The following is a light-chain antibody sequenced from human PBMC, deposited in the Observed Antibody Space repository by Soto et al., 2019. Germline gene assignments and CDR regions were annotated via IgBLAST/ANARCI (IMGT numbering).Light chain of an antibody. CDR2: AAS. J-gene: IGKJ1*01. CDR3: QQSNSSPRT. V-gene: IGKV1-39*01. CDR1: QGISTY. Sequence: DIQMTQSPSSLSSSVGDRVTIACRASQGISTYLAWYQQKPGKVPKLLIYAASTLQRGVPSRFSGSGSGTDFTLTISSLQPEDFATYYCQQSNSSPRTFGQGTKVDI.